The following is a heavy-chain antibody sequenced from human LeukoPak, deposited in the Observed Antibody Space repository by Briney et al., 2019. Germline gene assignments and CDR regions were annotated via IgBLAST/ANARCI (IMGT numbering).Heavy chain of an antibody. CDR3: AKDAEPTLFDSSGSAHFDY. Sequence: GGSLRLSCAASGFTFSSFAMSWVRQAPGKGLEWVSAISGSGGSTYYADSVKGRSTISRDNSKNTLYLQMNSLRAEDTAVYYCAKDAEPTLFDSSGSAHFDYWGQGTLVTVSS. J-gene: IGHJ4*02. CDR2: ISGSGGST. D-gene: IGHD3-22*01. V-gene: IGHV3-23*01. CDR1: GFTFSSFA.